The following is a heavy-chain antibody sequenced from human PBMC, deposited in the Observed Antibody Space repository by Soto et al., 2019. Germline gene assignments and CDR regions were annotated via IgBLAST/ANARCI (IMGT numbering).Heavy chain of an antibody. V-gene: IGHV1-69*01. CDR3: AKSLDRATNNYYYSYDVGV. CDR2: IVPIFHKP. Sequence: QVHLVQSGAEVKKPGSAVKVSCEASGGTFSSSGVSWVRQAPGQGLEWMGGIVPIFHKPSYAQKFQGRVTITADESTGTAYMELSSLTSEDTAVYFCAKSLDRATNNYYYSYDVGVWGPGTTVTVAS. CDR1: GGTFSSSG. D-gene: IGHD5-12*01. J-gene: IGHJ6*02.